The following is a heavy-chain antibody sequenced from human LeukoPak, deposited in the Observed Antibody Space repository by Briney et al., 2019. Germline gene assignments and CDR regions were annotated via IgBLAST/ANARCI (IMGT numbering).Heavy chain of an antibody. Sequence: SETLSLTCTVSGCSISSYYWSWIRQPPGKGLEWIGYIYYSGSTNYNPSLKSRVTISVDTSKNQFSLKLSSVTAADTAVYYCARTWMQQKTFDYWGQGTLVTVSS. D-gene: IGHD5-18*01. J-gene: IGHJ4*02. CDR1: GCSISSYY. CDR3: ARTWMQQKTFDY. CDR2: IYYSGST. V-gene: IGHV4-59*01.